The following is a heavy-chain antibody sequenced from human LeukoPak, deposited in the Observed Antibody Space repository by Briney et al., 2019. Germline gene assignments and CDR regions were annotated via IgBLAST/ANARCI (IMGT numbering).Heavy chain of an antibody. V-gene: IGHV3-53*01. J-gene: IGHJ3*02. CDR3: ARVDSATKLAFDI. Sequence: PGGSLRLSCAASGFTVSSNYMSWVRQAPGKRLEWVSVIYSGGSTYYADSVKGRFTISRDNSKNTLYLQMNSLRAEDTAVYYCARVDSATKLAFDIWGQGTMVTVSS. CDR1: GFTVSSNY. D-gene: IGHD3-10*01. CDR2: IYSGGST.